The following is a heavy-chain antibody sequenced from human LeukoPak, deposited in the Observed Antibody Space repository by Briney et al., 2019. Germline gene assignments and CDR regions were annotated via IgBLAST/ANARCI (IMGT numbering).Heavy chain of an antibody. J-gene: IGHJ4*02. V-gene: IGHV4-59*08. CDR2: IYHGGST. CDR1: GGSISTYY. D-gene: IGHD1-26*01. CDR3: AKSGGYGLIDY. Sequence: SETLSLTCSVSGGSISTYYWSWIRQPPGKGLEWIGYIYHGGSTKYNPSLKSRVTISIDTSKNQFSLRLNSVTAADTAMYYCAKSGGYGLIDYWGQGTLVTVSS.